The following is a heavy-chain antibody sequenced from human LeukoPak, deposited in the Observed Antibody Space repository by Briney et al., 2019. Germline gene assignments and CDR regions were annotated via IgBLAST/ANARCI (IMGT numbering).Heavy chain of an antibody. CDR2: VYTSGSP. J-gene: IGHJ4*02. V-gene: IGHV4-4*07. Sequence: PSETLSLTCTVSGGSISSHYWSWIRQPAGKGLGWIGRVYTSGSPNYNPSLRSRLTLSVDRSENQFSLKLSSVTAADTAVYFCARARGYSYGLDYWGQGILVTVSS. CDR1: GGSISSHY. CDR3: ARARGYSYGLDY. D-gene: IGHD5-18*01.